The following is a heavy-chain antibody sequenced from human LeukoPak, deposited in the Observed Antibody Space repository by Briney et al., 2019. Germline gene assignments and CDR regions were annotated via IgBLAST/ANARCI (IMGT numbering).Heavy chain of an antibody. V-gene: IGHV1-2*02. Sequence: ASVKVSCKASGYTFTGYYMHWVRQAPGQGLEWMGWINPNSGGTNYAQKFQGRVTMTRDTSISTAYMKLRSLRSDDTAVYYCARGYYDSSGCYYAYWGQGTLVTVSS. CDR1: GYTFTGYY. D-gene: IGHD3-22*01. J-gene: IGHJ4*02. CDR3: ARGYYDSSGCYYAY. CDR2: INPNSGGT.